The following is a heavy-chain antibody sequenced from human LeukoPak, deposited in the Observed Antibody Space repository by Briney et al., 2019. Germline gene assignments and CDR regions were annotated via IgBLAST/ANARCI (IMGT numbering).Heavy chain of an antibody. Sequence: GESLKISCNGSGYXFTDYWIGWVRQMPGKGLEWMGIFYPGDSDTRYNPSFQGQVTISADKSISTAYLQWSSLKASDTAMYYCARRKNYYFDYWGQGTLVTVSS. D-gene: IGHD1-7*01. CDR2: FYPGDSDT. CDR1: GYXFTDYW. CDR3: ARRKNYYFDY. J-gene: IGHJ4*02. V-gene: IGHV5-51*01.